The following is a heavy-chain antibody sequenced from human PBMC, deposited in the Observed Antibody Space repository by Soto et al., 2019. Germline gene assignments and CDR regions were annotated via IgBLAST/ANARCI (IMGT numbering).Heavy chain of an antibody. CDR3: AHHPYYGLGTYSFDY. CDR2: IYWDDDK. CDR1: GFSLSTSGVG. D-gene: IGHD3-10*01. J-gene: IGHJ4*02. Sequence: QITLKESGPTLVKPTQTLTLTCTFSGFSLSTSGVGVGWIRQPPGKALEWLAVIYWDDDKRSSSSLKSRLTITKDPSKTPVVLTMTNMDPVDTATYYCAHHPYYGLGTYSFDYWGQGILVTVSS. V-gene: IGHV2-5*02.